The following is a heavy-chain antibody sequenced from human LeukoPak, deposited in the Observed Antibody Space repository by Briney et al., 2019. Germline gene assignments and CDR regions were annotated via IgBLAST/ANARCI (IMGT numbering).Heavy chain of an antibody. CDR2: IYPGDSDT. CDR3: ARTRGCSSTSCYAANY. D-gene: IGHD2-2*01. Sequence: GESLKISCKGSGYSFTSYWIGWVRQMPGKGLEWMGIIYPGDSDTRYSPSFQGQVTISADKSISTAYLQWSSLKASDTAMYYCARTRGCSSTSCYAANYWGQGTLVTVSS. J-gene: IGHJ4*02. CDR1: GYSFTSYW. V-gene: IGHV5-51*01.